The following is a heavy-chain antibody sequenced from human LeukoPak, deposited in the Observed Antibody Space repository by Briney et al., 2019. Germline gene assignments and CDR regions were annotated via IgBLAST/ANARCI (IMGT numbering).Heavy chain of an antibody. V-gene: IGHV3-15*01. CDR3: ADDYDHFDV. Sequence: GGSLRLSCAASGFSFSNAWMNWVRHAPGKGLEWGGRIKTKSDGGTTDYTAPVKGRFTISRDDSKNTLYLQMHSLKIEDTAMYYCADDYDHFDVWGRGTLVTVSS. D-gene: IGHD4-17*01. CDR1: GFSFSNAW. J-gene: IGHJ2*01. CDR2: IKTKSDGGTT.